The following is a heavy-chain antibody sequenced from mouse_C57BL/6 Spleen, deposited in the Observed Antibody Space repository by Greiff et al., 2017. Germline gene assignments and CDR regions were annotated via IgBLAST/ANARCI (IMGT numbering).Heavy chain of an antibody. J-gene: IGHJ4*01. CDR2: INPNYGTT. V-gene: IGHV1-39*01. D-gene: IGHD2-3*01. CDR1: GYSFTDYN. Sequence: VQLQQSGPELVKPGASVKISCKASGYSFTDYNMNWVKPSNGKSLEWIGVINPNYGTTSYNQKFKGKATLTVDQSSSTAYMQLNSLTSEDSAVYYCASFYGYYAYYYAMDDWGQGTSVTVSS. CDR3: ASFYGYYAYYYAMDD.